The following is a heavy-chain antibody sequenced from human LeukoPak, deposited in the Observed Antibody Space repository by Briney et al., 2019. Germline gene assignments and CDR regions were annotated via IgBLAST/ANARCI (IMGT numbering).Heavy chain of an antibody. CDR1: GVSISSDDHY. V-gene: IGHV4-30-4*01. Sequence: SQTLSLTCTVSGVSISSDDHYWSWIRQPPGTGLEWIGCIYYSGGTYYNPSLKSRLTISIDTSKNQFSLRLSSVTAADTAVYFCAAPTNNWFDPWGQGTLVTVSS. D-gene: IGHD2-2*01. J-gene: IGHJ5*02. CDR2: IYYSGGT. CDR3: AAPTNNWFDP.